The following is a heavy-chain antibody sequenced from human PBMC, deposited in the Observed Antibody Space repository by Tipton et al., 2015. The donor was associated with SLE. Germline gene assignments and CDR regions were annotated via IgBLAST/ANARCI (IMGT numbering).Heavy chain of an antibody. D-gene: IGHD3-16*02. CDR1: GFTFSSYW. V-gene: IGHV3-7*01. CDR2: IKQDGSEK. Sequence: SLRLSCAASGFTFSSYWMSWVRQAPGKGLEWVANIKQDGSEKYYVDSVKGRFTISRDNAKNSLYLQMNSLRAGDTAVYYCASLRLGELSSLFYWGQGTLVTVSS. CDR3: ASLRLGELSSLFY. J-gene: IGHJ4*02.